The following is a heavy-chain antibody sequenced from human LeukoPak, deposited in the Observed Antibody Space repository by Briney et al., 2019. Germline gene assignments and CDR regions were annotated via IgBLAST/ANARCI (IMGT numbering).Heavy chain of an antibody. V-gene: IGHV3-7*01. CDR2: IRQDGSEK. CDR3: ARESLGSGGGSLRRPCDY. CDR1: GFTFSSYW. D-gene: IGHD1-26*01. J-gene: IGHJ4*02. Sequence: LGGSLRLSCAASGFTFSSYWMSWVRRAPGKGLEWVANIRQDGSEKYYVDSVKGRFTISRDNAKNSLYLQMNSLRAEDTAVYYCARESLGSGGGSLRRPCDYWGQGTLVTVSS.